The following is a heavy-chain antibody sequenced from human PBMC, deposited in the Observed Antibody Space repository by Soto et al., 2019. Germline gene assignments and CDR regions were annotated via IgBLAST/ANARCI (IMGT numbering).Heavy chain of an antibody. V-gene: IGHV1-8*01. CDR3: ARDYSSDYGIDV. CDR1: GYTFTSYD. J-gene: IGHJ6*02. Sequence: QVQLVQSGAEVKKPGASVKVSCKASGYTFTSYDINWVRQATGQGLEWMGWMNPNSGNTDYAQKFQGRVTMTRNTSISTPYMELSSLTSEDTAVYYCARDYSSDYGIDVWGQGTTVTVSS. D-gene: IGHD6-19*01. CDR2: MNPNSGNT.